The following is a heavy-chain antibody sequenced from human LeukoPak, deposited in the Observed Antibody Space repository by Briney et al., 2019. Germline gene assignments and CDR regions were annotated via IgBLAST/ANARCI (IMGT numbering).Heavy chain of an antibody. CDR3: AKGRMMATIMISFDY. V-gene: IGHV3-53*05. Sequence: PGGSLRLSCAASGFTVSSNYMTWVRQAPGKGLEWVSIIYSGGTSYYADSVKGRFTISRDNSNNMLSLQMNSLKAEDTAVYYCAKGRMMATIMISFDYWGRGTLVTVSS. D-gene: IGHD5-24*01. CDR2: IYSGGTS. J-gene: IGHJ4*02. CDR1: GFTVSSNY.